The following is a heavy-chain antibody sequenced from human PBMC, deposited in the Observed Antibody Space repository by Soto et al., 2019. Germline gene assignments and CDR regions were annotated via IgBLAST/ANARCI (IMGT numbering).Heavy chain of an antibody. D-gene: IGHD2-2*02. Sequence: TSETLSLTCTVSGGSISSYYWSWIRQPQGKGLEWIGYIYYSGRTNYNPSLKSRVTISVDTSKNQFSLKLSSVTAADTAVYYCARGYCSSTICYIWDNWFDPWGQGTLVTVSS. J-gene: IGHJ5*02. CDR3: ARGYCSSTICYIWDNWFDP. V-gene: IGHV4-59*01. CDR1: GGSISSYY. CDR2: IYYSGRT.